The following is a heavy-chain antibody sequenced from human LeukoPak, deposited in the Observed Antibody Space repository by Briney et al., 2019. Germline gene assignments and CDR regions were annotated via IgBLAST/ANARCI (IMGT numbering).Heavy chain of an antibody. V-gene: IGHV4-61*01. CDR3: ARGEGMNSGSYHFDY. J-gene: IGHJ4*02. CDR1: GGSVSSGSYY. D-gene: IGHD1-26*01. CDR2: IYYSGST. Sequence: SETLSLTYTVSGGSVSSGSYYWSWIRQPPGKGLEWIGYIYYSGSTNYNPSLKSRVTISVDTSKNQFSLKLSSVTAADTAVYYCARGEGMNSGSYHFDYWGQGTLVTVSS.